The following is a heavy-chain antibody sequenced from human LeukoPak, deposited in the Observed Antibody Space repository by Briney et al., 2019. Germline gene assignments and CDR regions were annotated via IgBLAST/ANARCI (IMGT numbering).Heavy chain of an antibody. J-gene: IGHJ5*02. CDR3: ARGTMRGPKDNWFDP. D-gene: IGHD3-22*01. V-gene: IGHV7-4-1*02. CDR2: INTNTGNP. Sequence: ASVKVSCKASGYTFTSYAMNWVRQAPGQGLEWMGWINTNTGNPTYAQGFTGRFVFSLDTSVSTAYLQISSLKAEDTAVYYCARGTMRGPKDNWFDPWGQGTLVTVSS. CDR1: GYTFTSYA.